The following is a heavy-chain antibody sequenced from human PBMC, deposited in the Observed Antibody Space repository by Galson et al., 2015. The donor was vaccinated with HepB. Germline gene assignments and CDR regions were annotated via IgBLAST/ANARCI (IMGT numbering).Heavy chain of an antibody. J-gene: IGHJ4*02. CDR2: IWYDGRDQ. V-gene: IGHV3-33*06. CDR1: GFIFRNYG. D-gene: IGHD3-22*01. CDR3: AKLDSSGCS. Sequence: SLRLSCATSGFIFRNYGMHWVRQAPGKGLEWVAVIWYDGRDQKYADSVRGRFTISRDNSRNTLYLQMSSLRVEDTALYYCAKLDSSGCSWGQGTLVTDSS.